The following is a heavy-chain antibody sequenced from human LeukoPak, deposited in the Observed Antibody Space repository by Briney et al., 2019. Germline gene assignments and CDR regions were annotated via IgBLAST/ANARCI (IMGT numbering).Heavy chain of an antibody. CDR3: AKDDDWGRYKH. CDR2: ISPSGGIT. D-gene: IGHD3-16*01. V-gene: IGHV3-23*01. J-gene: IGHJ1*01. CDR1: GFTLSSYW. Sequence: PGGSLRLSCAASGFTLSSYWMLWVRQVPGKGLVWVSGISPSGGITYYTDSVKGRFTISRDNSKNTQSLQMNSLRAEDTAVYYCAKDDDWGRYKHWGQGTLVTVSS.